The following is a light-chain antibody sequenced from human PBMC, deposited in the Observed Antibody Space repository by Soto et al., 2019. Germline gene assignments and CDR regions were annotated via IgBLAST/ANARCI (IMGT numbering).Light chain of an antibody. V-gene: IGLV2-14*01. Sequence: SALTQPASVSGSPGQSITISCTGTSSDVGGYNYVSWYQQHPGKAPKLMIYEVSNRPSGVSNRFSGSKSANTASLTISGLQAEDEADYFCSSYTSSNTRYVFGTGTKVTVL. CDR1: SSDVGGYNY. J-gene: IGLJ1*01. CDR3: SSYTSSNTRYV. CDR2: EVS.